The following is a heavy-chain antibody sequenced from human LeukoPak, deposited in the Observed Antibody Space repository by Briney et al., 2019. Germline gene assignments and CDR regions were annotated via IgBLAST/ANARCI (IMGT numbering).Heavy chain of an antibody. J-gene: IGHJ5*02. CDR1: GGSFSDYY. CDR2: INHSGRT. V-gene: IGHV4-34*01. D-gene: IGHD2-8*02. CDR3: ARGRGVVYRDWFDH. Sequence: SETLSLTCAVYGGSFSDYYWTWIRQPPGKGLEWIGEINHSGRTRYNPSLKSRVTISVDTSKSQFSLDLKSVTAADTAVYYCARGRGVVYRDWFDHWGQGTLVTVSS.